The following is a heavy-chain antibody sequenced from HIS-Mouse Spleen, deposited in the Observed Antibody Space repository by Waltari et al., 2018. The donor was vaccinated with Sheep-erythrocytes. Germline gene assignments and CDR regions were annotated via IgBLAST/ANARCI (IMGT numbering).Heavy chain of an antibody. CDR3: ARDPYEVGWYDY. D-gene: IGHD6-19*01. CDR2: ISSRSSTI. V-gene: IGHV3-48*01. CDR1: GFTFSSYS. Sequence: EVQLVESGGGLVQPGGSLSLSCAASGFTFSSYSMNWVRQAPGKGLEWVSYISSRSSTIDYADSVKGRFTIARDNAKNSLYLQMNSLRAEDTAVYYCARDPYEVGWYDYWGQGTLVTVSS. J-gene: IGHJ4*02.